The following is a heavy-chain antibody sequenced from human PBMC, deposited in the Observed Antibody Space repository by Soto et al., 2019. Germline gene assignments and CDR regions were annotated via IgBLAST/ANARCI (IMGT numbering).Heavy chain of an antibody. CDR1: GGSISSYY. D-gene: IGHD6-13*01. J-gene: IGHJ3*02. V-gene: IGHV4-59*08. CDR3: ARRYSSAFDI. CDR2: IYYSGST. Sequence: QVQLQESGPGLVKPSETLSLTCTVSGGSISSYYWSWIRPPPGKGLEWIGYIYYSGSTNYNPSLKSRVTISVDTAKNQFSLKLSSVTAADTAVYYCARRYSSAFDIWGQGTMVTVSS.